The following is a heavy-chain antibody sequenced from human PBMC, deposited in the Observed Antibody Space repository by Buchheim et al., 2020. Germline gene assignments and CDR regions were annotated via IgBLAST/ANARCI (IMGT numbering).Heavy chain of an antibody. CDR1: GGSISSSSYY. J-gene: IGHJ3*02. CDR2: IYYSGST. CDR3: AREAYCGGDCYSGKFDAFDI. V-gene: IGHV4-39*01. D-gene: IGHD2-21*02. Sequence: QLQLQESGPGLAKPSETLSLTCTVSGGSISSSSYYWGWIRQPPGKGLEWIGSIYYSGSTYYNPSLKSRVTISVDTSKNQFSLKLSSVTAADTAVYYCAREAYCGGDCYSGKFDAFDIWGQGT.